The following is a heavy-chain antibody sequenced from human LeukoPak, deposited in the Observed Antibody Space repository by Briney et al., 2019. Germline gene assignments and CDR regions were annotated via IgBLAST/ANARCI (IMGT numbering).Heavy chain of an antibody. CDR1: GFTFSSYG. V-gene: IGHV3-30*18. J-gene: IGHJ4*02. D-gene: IGHD2-15*01. CDR2: ISYDGSNK. CDR3: AKDRDRWPLYFDY. Sequence: GRSLRLSCAASGFTFSSYGMHWVRQAPGKGLEWVAVISYDGSNKYYADSVKGRFTISRDNSKNTLYLQMNSLRAEDTAVYYCAKDRDRWPLYFDYWGQGTLVTVSS.